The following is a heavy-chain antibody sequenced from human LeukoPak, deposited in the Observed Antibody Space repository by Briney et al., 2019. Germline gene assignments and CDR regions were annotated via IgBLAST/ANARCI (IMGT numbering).Heavy chain of an antibody. D-gene: IGHD4-17*01. V-gene: IGHV4-38-2*02. CDR2: IYHSGST. Sequence: PSETLSLTCTVSGYSISSGYYWGWIRQPPGKGLEWIGSIYHSGSTYYNPSLKSRVTISVDTSKNQFSLKLSSVTAADTAVYYCARDDPPAHDYGESISGSTMDVWGQGTTVTVSS. CDR1: GYSISSGYY. J-gene: IGHJ6*02. CDR3: ARDDPPAHDYGESISGSTMDV.